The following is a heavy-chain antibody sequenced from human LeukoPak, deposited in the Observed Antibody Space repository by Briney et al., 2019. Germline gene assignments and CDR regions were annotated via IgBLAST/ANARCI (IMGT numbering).Heavy chain of an antibody. Sequence: GSLRLSCAASGFTVSSNYMSWVRQPPGKGLEWIGYIYYSGSTNYNPSLKSRVTISVDTSKNQFSLKLSSVTAADTAVYYCARLTLDSSGYYYEYYFDYWGQGTLVTVSS. CDR1: GFTVSSNY. V-gene: IGHV4-59*02. CDR2: IYYSGST. J-gene: IGHJ4*02. D-gene: IGHD3-22*01. CDR3: ARLTLDSSGYYYEYYFDY.